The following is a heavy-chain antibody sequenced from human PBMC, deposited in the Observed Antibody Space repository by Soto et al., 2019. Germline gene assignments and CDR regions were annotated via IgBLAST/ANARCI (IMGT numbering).Heavy chain of an antibody. Sequence: QVQLVQSGAEVKKPGSSVKVSCKASGGTFSSYAISWVRQAPGQGLEWMGGIIPIFGTANYAQKFQGRVTITADESSSTAHMELSSLRSQDTAVYYCASQMTTVTPNWFDPWGQGTLVTVSS. CDR2: IIPIFGTA. CDR3: ASQMTTVTPNWFDP. CDR1: GGTFSSYA. D-gene: IGHD4-17*01. J-gene: IGHJ5*02. V-gene: IGHV1-69*01.